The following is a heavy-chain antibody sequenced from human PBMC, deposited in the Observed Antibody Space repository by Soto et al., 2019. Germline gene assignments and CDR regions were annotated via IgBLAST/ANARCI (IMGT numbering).Heavy chain of an antibody. V-gene: IGHV3-30*18. CDR2: ISYDGSNK. Sequence: PGGSLRLSCAASGFTFSSYGMHWVRQAPGKGLEWVAVISYDGSNKYYADSVKGRFTISRDNSKNTLYLQMNSLRAEDTAVYYCAKVGFPRTAAGTGGFQHWGQGTLVTVS. J-gene: IGHJ1*01. CDR3: AKVGFPRTAAGTGGFQH. D-gene: IGHD6-13*01. CDR1: GFTFSSYG.